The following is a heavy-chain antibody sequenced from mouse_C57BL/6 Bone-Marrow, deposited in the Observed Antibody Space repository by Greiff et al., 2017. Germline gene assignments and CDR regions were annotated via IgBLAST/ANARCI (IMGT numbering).Heavy chain of an antibody. CDR2: IYPRSGNT. J-gene: IGHJ4*01. D-gene: IGHD2-3*01. V-gene: IGHV1-81*01. CDR1: GYTFTSYG. CDR3: ARGYDGYYAGAMDY. Sequence: QVQLQQSGAELARPGASVKLSCKASGYTFTSYGISWVKQRTGQGLEWIGEIYPRSGNTYYNEKFKGKATLTADKSSSTAYMELRSLTSEDSAVYFCARGYDGYYAGAMDYWGQGTSVTVSS.